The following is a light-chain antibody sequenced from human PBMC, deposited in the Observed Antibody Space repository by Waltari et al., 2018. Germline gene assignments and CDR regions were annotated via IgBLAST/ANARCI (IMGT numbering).Light chain of an antibody. CDR3: AAWDDSLIGPV. Sequence: QSVLTQPPSASGTPGQRVTMSCSAGSSNIGTNTVNWYQQLPGTAPKLLIYSNNQRPSGVPDRFSGSKSGTSASLAISGLQSEDEAIYYCAAWDDSLIGPVFGGGTRLTVL. CDR2: SNN. J-gene: IGLJ3*02. CDR1: SSNIGTNT. V-gene: IGLV1-44*01.